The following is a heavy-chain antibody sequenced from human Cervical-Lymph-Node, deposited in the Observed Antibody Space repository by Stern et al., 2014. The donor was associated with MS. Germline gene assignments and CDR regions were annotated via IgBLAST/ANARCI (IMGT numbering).Heavy chain of an antibody. Sequence: VQLVESGADVKKPGSAVRVSCKASGGVSWLRQAPGHGLEYMGGIIRPVGTAHYAQRLQGRLTITADTSRNTTYMELRSLRSDDTAVYYCARGTGDNWFDPWGQGTLVSVSS. CDR3: ARGTGDNWFDP. V-gene: IGHV1-69*06. CDR1: GGV. D-gene: IGHD3-10*01. J-gene: IGHJ5*02. CDR2: IIRPVGTA.